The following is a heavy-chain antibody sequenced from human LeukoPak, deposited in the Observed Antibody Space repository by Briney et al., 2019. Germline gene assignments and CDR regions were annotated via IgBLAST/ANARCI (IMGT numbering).Heavy chain of an antibody. J-gene: IGHJ4*02. CDR3: AKAGNYDSSGYYYVPLKN. V-gene: IGHV3-30*18. D-gene: IGHD3-22*01. CDR1: GFTFSGFG. Sequence: GGSLRLSCAASGFTFSGFGMHWVRQAPGKGLEWVAVISYDGSNKYYADSVKGRFTISRDNSKNTLYLQMNSLRAEDTAVYYCAKAGNYDSSGYYYVPLKNWGQGTLVTVSS. CDR2: ISYDGSNK.